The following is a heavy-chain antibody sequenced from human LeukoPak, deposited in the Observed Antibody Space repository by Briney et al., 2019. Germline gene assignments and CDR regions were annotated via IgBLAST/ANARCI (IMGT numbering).Heavy chain of an antibody. J-gene: IGHJ2*01. CDR3: AKDYCGGDCYSGWYFDL. V-gene: IGHV3-23*01. CDR1: GFTFSSYA. D-gene: IGHD2-21*02. CDR2: ISGSGGST. Sequence: GGSLRLSCAASGFTFSSYAMSWVRQAPGKGLEWVSAISGSGGSTYYADSVKGRFTISRDNYKNTLYLQMNSLKAEDTALYYCAKDYCGGDCYSGWYFDLWGRGTLVTVSS.